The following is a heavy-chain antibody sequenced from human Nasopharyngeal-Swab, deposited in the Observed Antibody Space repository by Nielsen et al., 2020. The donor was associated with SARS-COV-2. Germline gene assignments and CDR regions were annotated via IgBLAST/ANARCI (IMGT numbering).Heavy chain of an antibody. Sequence: WIRQPPGKGLERIGSIYYSGSTYYNPSLKSRVTISVDTSKNQFSLKLSSVTAADTAVYYCARERGRGGMWNYYYYMDVWGKGATVTVSS. V-gene: IGHV4-39*07. J-gene: IGHJ6*03. D-gene: IGHD3-10*01. CDR3: ARERGRGGMWNYYYYMDV. CDR2: IYYSGST.